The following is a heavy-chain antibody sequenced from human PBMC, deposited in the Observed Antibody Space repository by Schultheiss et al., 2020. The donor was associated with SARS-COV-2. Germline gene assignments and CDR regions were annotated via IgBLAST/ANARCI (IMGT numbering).Heavy chain of an antibody. J-gene: IGHJ3*02. CDR3: ARAAGLRRHDYVYDI. Sequence: SETLSLTCTVSGGSISSYYWSWIRQPPGKGLEWIGYTHYSGRINHNPSLESRVTISVDTSKNQFSLRLSSVTAADTAVYYCARAAGLRRHDYVYDIWGQGTMVTVSS. V-gene: IGHV4-59*12. D-gene: IGHD3-16*01. CDR2: THYSGRI. CDR1: GGSISSYY.